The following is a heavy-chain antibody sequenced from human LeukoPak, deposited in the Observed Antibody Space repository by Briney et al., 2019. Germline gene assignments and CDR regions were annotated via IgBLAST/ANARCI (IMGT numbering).Heavy chain of an antibody. D-gene: IGHD3-9*01. CDR1: GGSFSGYY. Sequence: SETLPLTCAVYGGSFSGYYWSWIRQPPGKGLEWIGEINHSGSTNYNPSLKSRVTISVDTPKNQFSLKLSSVTAADTAVYYCARSLNYDILTGYPRGGLFDPWGQGTLVTVSS. CDR3: ARSLNYDILTGYPRGGLFDP. V-gene: IGHV4-34*01. CDR2: INHSGST. J-gene: IGHJ5*02.